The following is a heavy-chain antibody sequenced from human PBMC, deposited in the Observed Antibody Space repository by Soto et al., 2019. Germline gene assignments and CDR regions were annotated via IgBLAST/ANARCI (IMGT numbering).Heavy chain of an antibody. V-gene: IGHV4-4*02. D-gene: IGHD3-3*01. CDR1: GDSFSNTNW. J-gene: IGHJ4*02. CDR3: AKRSLSRLRFLATH. Sequence: QVQLQESGPGLVKPSGTLSLTCAVSGDSFSNTNWWSWVRQPPGKGLEWIGEIYHSGSTNYNPSLKSRVTISLDKSKNQFSLNLTSVPAADTAFYYCAKRSLSRLRFLATHWGQGTLVTVSS. CDR2: IYHSGST.